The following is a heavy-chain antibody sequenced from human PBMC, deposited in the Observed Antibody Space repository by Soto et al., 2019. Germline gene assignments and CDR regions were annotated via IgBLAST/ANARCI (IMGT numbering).Heavy chain of an antibody. D-gene: IGHD2-15*01. Sequence: GGSLRLSCAASGFTFSSYWMHWVRQAPGKGLVWVSRINSDGSSTSYADSVKGRFTISRDNAKDTLYLHMNSLGAEDTAVYYCARISQGTYCRGGNCYSDYWGQGTLVTVSS. CDR3: ARISQGTYCRGGNCYSDY. V-gene: IGHV3-74*01. CDR2: INSDGSST. J-gene: IGHJ4*02. CDR1: GFTFSSYW.